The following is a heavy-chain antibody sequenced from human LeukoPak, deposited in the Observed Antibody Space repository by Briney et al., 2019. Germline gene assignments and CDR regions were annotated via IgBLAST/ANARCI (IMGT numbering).Heavy chain of an antibody. CDR3: VRDVAEYYFDF. Sequence: GGSLRLSCAASGFTFSNYEMNWVRQVPGKGLEWISFINSNGRTLYYADSVRGRFTISRDNAKNSLYLQMNSLTAEDTALYFCVRDVAEYYFDFWGQGTLVTVSS. D-gene: IGHD2/OR15-2a*01. V-gene: IGHV3-48*03. CDR2: INSNGRTL. CDR1: GFTFSNYE. J-gene: IGHJ4*02.